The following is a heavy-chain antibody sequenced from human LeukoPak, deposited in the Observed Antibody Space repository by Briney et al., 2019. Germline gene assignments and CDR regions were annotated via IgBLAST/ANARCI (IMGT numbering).Heavy chain of an antibody. CDR1: GFTFDDYA. D-gene: IGHD2-15*01. CDR2: ISWNSNSI. J-gene: IGHJ5*02. CDR3: ARGLDIVVVVAANRFDWFDP. V-gene: IGHV3-9*01. Sequence: PGGSLRLSCAASGFTFDDYAIHWVRQSPGKGLEGVSGISWNSNSIVHVKSVKGRFAIPRDNAQNYLYPPMNSLRAEDTAVYYCARGLDIVVVVAANRFDWFDPWGQGTLVTVSP.